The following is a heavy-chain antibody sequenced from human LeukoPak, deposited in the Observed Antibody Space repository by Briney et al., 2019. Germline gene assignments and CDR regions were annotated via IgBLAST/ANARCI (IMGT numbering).Heavy chain of an antibody. D-gene: IGHD3-16*01. J-gene: IGHJ4*02. CDR3: ARDKASVWHPFDY. Sequence: PGGSLRLSCAASGFTFSSYSMNWVRQAPGKGLEWVSSISSSSSYIYYADSVKGRFTTSRDNAKNSLYLQMNSLRAEDTAVYYCARDKASVWHPFDYWGQGTLVTVSS. CDR2: ISSSSSYI. V-gene: IGHV3-21*01. CDR1: GFTFSSYS.